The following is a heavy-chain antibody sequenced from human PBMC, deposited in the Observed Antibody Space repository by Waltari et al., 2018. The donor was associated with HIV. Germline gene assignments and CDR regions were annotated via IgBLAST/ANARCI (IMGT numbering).Heavy chain of an antibody. CDR1: GFTFSDAW. D-gene: IGHD3-16*01. CDR3: TTEAVGGGA. J-gene: IGHJ5*02. V-gene: IGHV3-15*01. Sequence: EVQLVESGGGLVKPGGSLRLSCAVTGFTFSDAWMNWVRQAPGKGMEWIGRIKSNSDGWTTDYAAPVKNKFTIARDDSKNTLDLEMGSRKSEDTAVYYCTTEAVGGGAWGQGTLVTVSS. CDR2: IKSNSDGWTT.